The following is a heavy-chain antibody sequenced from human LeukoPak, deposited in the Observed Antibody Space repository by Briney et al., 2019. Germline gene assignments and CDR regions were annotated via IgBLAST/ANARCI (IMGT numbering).Heavy chain of an antibody. J-gene: IGHJ4*02. Sequence: GASVKVSCKASGYTFTGYYMHWVRQAPGQGLEWMGWINPNSGGTNYAQKFQGRVTITRNTSISTAYMELSSLRSEDTAVYYCARGFAGSWYGRFGFGYWGQGTLVTVSS. CDR3: ARGFAGSWYGRFGFGY. D-gene: IGHD6-13*01. CDR2: INPNSGGT. CDR1: GYTFTGYY. V-gene: IGHV1-2*02.